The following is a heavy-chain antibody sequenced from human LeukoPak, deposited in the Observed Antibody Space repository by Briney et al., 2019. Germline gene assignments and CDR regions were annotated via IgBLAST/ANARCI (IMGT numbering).Heavy chain of an antibody. CDR2: INHSGST. D-gene: IGHD3-10*01. V-gene: IGHV4-34*01. J-gene: IGHJ6*03. Sequence: SETLSLTCAVYGGSFSGYYWSWIRQPPGKGLEWIGEINHSGSTNYNPSLKSRVTISVDTSKNQFSLKLSSVTAADTAVYYCARGPRITMVRGGGGQYYYMDVWGKGTTVTISS. CDR3: ARGPRITMVRGGGGQYYYMDV. CDR1: GGSFSGYY.